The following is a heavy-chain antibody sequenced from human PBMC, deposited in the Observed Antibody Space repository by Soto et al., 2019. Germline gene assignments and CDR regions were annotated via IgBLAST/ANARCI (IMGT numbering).Heavy chain of an antibody. CDR1: GGSISTFNYW. CDR2: IYNGGST. D-gene: IGHD3-16*01. J-gene: IGHJ4*02. Sequence: QVQLQESGPGLVKPSQTLSLTCPVSGGSISTFNYWWSWIRQFPDMGLEWIGHIYNGGSTYNNPSLESRVTMSVDTSKNQLSLTLSSVSAADTAVYYGAIGTSGDKVDSWGQGTLVTVSS. CDR3: AIGTSGDKVDS. V-gene: IGHV4-30-4*01.